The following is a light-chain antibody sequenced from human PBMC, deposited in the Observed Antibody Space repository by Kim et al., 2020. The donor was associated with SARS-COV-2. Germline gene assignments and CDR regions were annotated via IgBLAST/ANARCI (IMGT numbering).Light chain of an antibody. CDR2: DVS. CDR3: QVWDSSSDHVV. J-gene: IGLJ2*01. CDR1: NMGSKS. Sequence: APGMTARITCGGNNMGSKSVHWYQQKPGQAPVLVVYDVSDRPSGIPGRFSGSNSGNTATLTISRVEAGDEADYYCQVWDSSSDHVVFGGGTQLTVL. V-gene: IGLV3-21*03.